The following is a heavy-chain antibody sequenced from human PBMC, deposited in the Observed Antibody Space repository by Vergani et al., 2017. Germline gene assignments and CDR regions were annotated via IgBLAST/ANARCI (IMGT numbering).Heavy chain of an antibody. CDR3: ARDLWGYDDVGSYYRYFDF. D-gene: IGHD3-22*01. V-gene: IGHV4-59*01. Sequence: QVQLQESGPGLVKPSETLSLTCTVFGDSIGSSYWSWIRQPPGKGLEWIGYIYYSGSTNYNPSLKSRVTISVDTSKNQFSLKLGSVTAADTAVYYCARDLWGYDDVGSYYRYFDFWGQGSLVTVSS. CDR2: IYYSGST. J-gene: IGHJ4*02. CDR1: GDSIGSSY.